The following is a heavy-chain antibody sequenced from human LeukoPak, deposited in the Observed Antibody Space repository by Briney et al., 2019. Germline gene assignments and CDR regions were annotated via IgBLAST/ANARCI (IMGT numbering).Heavy chain of an antibody. CDR3: AKDHGDYVFDY. Sequence: GGSLRLSCAASGFTLSSYAMSWVRQAPGKGLEWVSGISGSGGSTYYADSVKGRFTISRDNSKNTLYLQMNSLRAEDTAVYYCAKDHGDYVFDYWGQGTLVTVSS. CDR2: ISGSGGST. D-gene: IGHD4-17*01. V-gene: IGHV3-23*01. J-gene: IGHJ4*02. CDR1: GFTLSSYA.